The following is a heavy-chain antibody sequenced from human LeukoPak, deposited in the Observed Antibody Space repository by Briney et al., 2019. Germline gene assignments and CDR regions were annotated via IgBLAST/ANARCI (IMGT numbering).Heavy chain of an antibody. D-gene: IGHD3-22*01. CDR3: ARRDDSSGYHKIFDY. J-gene: IGHJ4*02. CDR1: GGSVSDYY. CDR2: IYYTGT. Sequence: SETLSLTCTVSGGSVSDYYWSWIRQSPGKGLEWIGYIYYTGTSYNPSLKSRVTISADTSKNQFYLKLSSLTAADTAVYYCARRDDSSGYHKIFDYWGPGTLVTVSS. V-gene: IGHV4-59*08.